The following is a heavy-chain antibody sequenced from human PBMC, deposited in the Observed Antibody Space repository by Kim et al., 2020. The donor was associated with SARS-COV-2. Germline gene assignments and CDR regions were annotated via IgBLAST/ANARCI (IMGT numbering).Heavy chain of an antibody. V-gene: IGHV3-33*05. CDR1: GFTFSSYG. Sequence: GGSLRLSCAASGFTFSSYGMHWVRQAPGKGLEWVAVISYDGSNKYYADSVKGRFTISRDNSKNTLYLQMNSLRAEDTAVYYCARAREGQYYYDSSGYYRNYYYYYGMDVWGQGTTVTVSS. CDR2: ISYDGSNK. J-gene: IGHJ6*02. D-gene: IGHD3-22*01. CDR3: ARAREGQYYYDSSGYYRNYYYYYGMDV.